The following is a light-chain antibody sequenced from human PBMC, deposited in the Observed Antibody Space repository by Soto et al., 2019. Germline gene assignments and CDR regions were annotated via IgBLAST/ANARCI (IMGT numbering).Light chain of an antibody. Sequence: EIVLTQSPGTLSLSPGERATLSCRASQSVSSSYLAWYQQKPGQAPRLLIYGTSIRATGIPDRFSGSGSETDFTLTVNRLEPEDFAVYYCQQYESSPITFGQGTKVDIK. CDR2: GTS. V-gene: IGKV3-20*01. CDR1: QSVSSSY. J-gene: IGKJ1*01. CDR3: QQYESSPIT.